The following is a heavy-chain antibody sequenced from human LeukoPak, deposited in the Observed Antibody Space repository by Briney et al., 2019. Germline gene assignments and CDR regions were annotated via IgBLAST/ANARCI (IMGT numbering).Heavy chain of an antibody. Sequence: GGSLRLSCEASGFSFSDTYINWVRQIPGTGLEWVGLIKNKADRGEIEYAAPVKDRFTISRDDSKNTVYLQMSSLKTEDTAVYYCTTESSGSLPYWGQGTLVTVSS. CDR3: TTESSGSLPY. D-gene: IGHD1-26*01. CDR2: IKNKADRGEI. CDR1: GFSFSDTY. J-gene: IGHJ4*02. V-gene: IGHV3-15*07.